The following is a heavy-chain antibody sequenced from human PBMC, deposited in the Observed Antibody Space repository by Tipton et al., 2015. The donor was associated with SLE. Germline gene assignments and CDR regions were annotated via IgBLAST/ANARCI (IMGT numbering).Heavy chain of an antibody. CDR2: IYYSGST. CDR3: ARVTIAVAGAFDY. V-gene: IGHV4-59*08. CDR1: GGSISSYY. Sequence: TLSLTCTVSGGSISSYYWSWIRQPPGKGLEWIGYIYYSGSTNYNPSLKSRVTISVDTSKNQFSLKLSSVTAADTAVYYCARVTIAVAGAFDYWGQETLVTVSS. D-gene: IGHD6-19*01. J-gene: IGHJ4*02.